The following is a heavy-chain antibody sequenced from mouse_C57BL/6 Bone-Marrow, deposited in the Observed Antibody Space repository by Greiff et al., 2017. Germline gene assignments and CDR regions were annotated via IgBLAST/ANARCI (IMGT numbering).Heavy chain of an antibody. CDR1: GYTFTSYG. J-gene: IGHJ4*01. D-gene: IGHD2-3*01. CDR3: ARLIYDGDLYYAMDY. V-gene: IGHV1-81*01. CDR2: IYPRSGNT. Sequence: QVHVKQSGAELARPGASVKLSCKASGYTFTSYGISWVKQRTGQGLEWIGEIYPRSGNTYYNEKFKGKATLTADKSSSTAYMELRSLTSEDSAVYFCARLIYDGDLYYAMDYWGQGTSVTVSA.